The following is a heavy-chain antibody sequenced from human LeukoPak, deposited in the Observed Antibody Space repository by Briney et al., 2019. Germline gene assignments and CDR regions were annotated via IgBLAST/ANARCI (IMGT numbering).Heavy chain of an antibody. D-gene: IGHD2-2*01. CDR3: ARKYGDF. J-gene: IGHJ4*02. V-gene: IGHV4-61*02. CDR2: IYTSGST. CDR1: GGSISSGSYY. Sequence: SETLSLTCTVSGGSISSGSYYWSWIRQPAGKGLEWIGRIYTSGSTNYNPSLKSRVTISVDTSKNQISLRLSSVTAADTAVYYCARKYGDFWGQGTLVTVSS.